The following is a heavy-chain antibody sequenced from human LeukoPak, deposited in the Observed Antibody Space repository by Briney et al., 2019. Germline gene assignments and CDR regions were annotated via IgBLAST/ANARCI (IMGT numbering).Heavy chain of an antibody. CDR1: GFSISDNA. J-gene: IGHJ4*02. Sequence: GESLRLSCAASGFSISDNAMNWVRQAPGKGLEWVSYISSSSDTIYYADSVKGRFTISRDNGKNSVYLQMNSLRAEDTAVYYCAKWGYSNFANWGQGTLVTVSS. CDR3: AKWGYSNFAN. D-gene: IGHD5-12*01. V-gene: IGHV3-48*01. CDR2: ISSSSDTI.